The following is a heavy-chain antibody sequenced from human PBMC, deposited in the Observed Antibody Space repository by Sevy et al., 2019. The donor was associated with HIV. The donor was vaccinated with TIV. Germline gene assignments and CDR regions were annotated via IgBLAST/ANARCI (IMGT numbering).Heavy chain of an antibody. Sequence: ASVKVSCKASGYTFTSYDINWVRQATGQGLEWMGWMNPNSGNTGYAQKFQGRVTITRNTSISTAYMELSSLRSEHTAVNYCARGYYYGSGSYYKHDYYYYGMDVWGQGTTVTVSS. V-gene: IGHV1-8*03. CDR2: MNPNSGNT. J-gene: IGHJ6*02. D-gene: IGHD3-10*01. CDR3: ARGYYYGSGSYYKHDYYYYGMDV. CDR1: GYTFTSYD.